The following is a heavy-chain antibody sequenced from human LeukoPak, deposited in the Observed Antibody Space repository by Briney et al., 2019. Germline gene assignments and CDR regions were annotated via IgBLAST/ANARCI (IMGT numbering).Heavy chain of an antibody. CDR3: ARDRSEFDY. Sequence: PSETLSLTCTVSGGSISSYYWAWIRQPPGKGLEWIGYIYYSGSTNYNPSLNSRVTISVDTSKNQFSLKLSSVTAADTAVYYCARDRSEFDYWGQGTLVTVSS. CDR1: GGSISSYY. V-gene: IGHV4-59*01. J-gene: IGHJ4*02. CDR2: IYYSGST.